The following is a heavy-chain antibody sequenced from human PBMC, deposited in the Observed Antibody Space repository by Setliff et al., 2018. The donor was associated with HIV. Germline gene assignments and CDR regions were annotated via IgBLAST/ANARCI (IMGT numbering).Heavy chain of an antibody. D-gene: IGHD5-12*01. CDR3: AKAFLFGWLRFFPMDV. CDR1: GDSFSSYD. CDR2: IIPIFVTP. Sequence: SVKVSCKASGDSFSSYDISWVRQAPGQGPEWMGRIIPIFVTPNYAQKFQDRVTITADESTSTAYMELSSLRAEDTAVYYCAKAFLFGWLRFFPMDVWGKGTTVTVSS. J-gene: IGHJ6*04. V-gene: IGHV1-69*13.